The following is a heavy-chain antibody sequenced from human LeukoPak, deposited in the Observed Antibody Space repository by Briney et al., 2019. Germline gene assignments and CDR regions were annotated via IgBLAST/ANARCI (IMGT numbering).Heavy chain of an antibody. CDR1: GFTFSSYA. J-gene: IGHJ4*02. CDR2: IGASGT. CDR3: AKSPVAWIQLWSSWPDLCYFDY. Sequence: PGGSLRLSCAASGFTFSSYAMTWVRQAPGKGLEWVSGIGASGTYYADSVKGRFTISRDNSKNTLYLQMNSLRAEDTAVYYCAKSPVAWIQLWSSWPDLCYFDYWGQGTLVTVSS. V-gene: IGHV3-23*01. D-gene: IGHD5-18*01.